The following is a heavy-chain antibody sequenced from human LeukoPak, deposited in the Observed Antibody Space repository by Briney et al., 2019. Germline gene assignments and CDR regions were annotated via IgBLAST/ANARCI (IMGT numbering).Heavy chain of an antibody. CDR1: GGSISSYY. J-gene: IGHJ4*02. Sequence: SETLSLTCTVSGGSISSYYWSWIRQPAGKGLEWIGRIYTSGSTNYNPSLKSRVTMSVDTSKNQFSLKLSSVTAADTAVYYCARARSTTPVTYYFDYWGQETLVTVSS. CDR2: IYTSGST. D-gene: IGHD4-17*01. CDR3: ARARSTTPVTYYFDY. V-gene: IGHV4-4*07.